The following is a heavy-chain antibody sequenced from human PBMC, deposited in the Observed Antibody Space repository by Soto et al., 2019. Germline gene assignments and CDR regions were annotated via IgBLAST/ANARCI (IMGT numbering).Heavy chain of an antibody. Sequence: GESLKISCKGSGYSFTSYWIGWVRQMPGKGLEWMGIIYPGDSDTRYSPSFQGQVTISADKSISTAYLQWSSLKASDTAVYYCARSEQWLVSAFDIWGQGTMVTVSS. CDR2: IYPGDSDT. J-gene: IGHJ3*02. V-gene: IGHV5-51*01. D-gene: IGHD6-19*01. CDR3: ARSEQWLVSAFDI. CDR1: GYSFTSYW.